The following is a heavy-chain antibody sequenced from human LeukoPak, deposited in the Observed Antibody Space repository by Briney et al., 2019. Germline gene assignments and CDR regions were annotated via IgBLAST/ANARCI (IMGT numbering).Heavy chain of an antibody. V-gene: IGHV3-23*01. CDR3: AKDFRIGYSAHFDY. D-gene: IGHD2-21*01. J-gene: IGHJ4*02. Sequence: GGSLRLSCVGSGYTFRSHAMSWVRQAPEKGLEFVSGIYENGGTTYYADSVKGRFSISRDNSKNTLYLQMDSLRGEDTAVYYCAKDFRIGYSAHFDYWGQGALVTVSS. CDR1: GYTFRSHA. CDR2: IYENGGTT.